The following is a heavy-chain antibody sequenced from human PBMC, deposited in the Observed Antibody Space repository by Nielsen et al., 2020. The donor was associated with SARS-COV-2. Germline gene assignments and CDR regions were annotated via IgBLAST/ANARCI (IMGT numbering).Heavy chain of an antibody. V-gene: IGHV4-61*08. CDR2: IYYSGST. Sequence: SETLSLTCTVSGGSISSGEHDWSWIRQPPGRGLEGIGYIYYSGSTNYHPSLKSRVTISVDMSKNQFSLKLSSVTAADTAMYYCAREGFDWHYDYWGQGTLVTVSS. CDR3: AREGFDWHYDY. J-gene: IGHJ4*02. CDR1: GGSISSGEHD. D-gene: IGHD3-9*01.